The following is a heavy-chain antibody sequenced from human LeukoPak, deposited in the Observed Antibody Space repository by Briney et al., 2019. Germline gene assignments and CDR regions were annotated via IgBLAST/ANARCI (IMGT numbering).Heavy chain of an antibody. CDR1: GGSISSGGYY. Sequence: KPSQTLSLTCTVSGGSISSGGYYWSWIRQPPGKGLEWIGYIYHSGSIFYNPTLKSRLTISIDTSKNQFSVKLRSVTAADTAVYYCARDREDCSGGHCSYVFEFWGQGTLVAVSS. J-gene: IGHJ4*02. CDR2: IYHSGSI. V-gene: IGHV4-30-4*01. D-gene: IGHD2-15*01. CDR3: ARDREDCSGGHCSYVFEF.